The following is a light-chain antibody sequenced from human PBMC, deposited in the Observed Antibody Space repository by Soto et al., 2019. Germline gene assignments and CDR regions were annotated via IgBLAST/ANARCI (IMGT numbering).Light chain of an antibody. V-gene: IGLV2-14*01. J-gene: IGLJ1*01. Sequence: SALTQPASVSGSPGQSITISRTGTSSDLAIYNYVSWYQQQPGKAPKLMIYQVTNRPSGVSNRFSGSRSGNTASLTISGLQAEDEADYYCSSYTDSRHYVVGIRTKVTV. CDR3: SSYTDSRHYV. CDR1: SSDLAIYNY. CDR2: QVT.